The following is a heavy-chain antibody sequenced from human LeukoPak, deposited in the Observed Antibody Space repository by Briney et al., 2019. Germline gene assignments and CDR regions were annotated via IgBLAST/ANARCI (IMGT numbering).Heavy chain of an antibody. J-gene: IGHJ4*02. D-gene: IGHD3-22*01. CDR1: GYTFTSYG. CDR2: ISAYNGNT. Sequence: GASVKVSCKASGYTFTSYGISWVRQAPGQGLEWMGWISAYNGNTNYAQKLQGRVTMTTDTSTSTAYMELRSLRSDDTAVYYCARDRYINYYDSSGYSPADYWGQGTLVTVSS. V-gene: IGHV1-18*01. CDR3: ARDRYINYYDSSGYSPADY.